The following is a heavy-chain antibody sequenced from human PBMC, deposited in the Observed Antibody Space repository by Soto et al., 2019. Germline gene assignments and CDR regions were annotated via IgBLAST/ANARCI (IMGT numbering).Heavy chain of an antibody. CDR1: GYTFTSYA. D-gene: IGHD3-3*01. J-gene: IGHJ6*02. Sequence: ASVKVSCKASGYTFTSYAMHWVRQAPGQRLEWTGWINAGNGNTKYSQKFQGRVTITRDTSASTAYIELSSLRSEDTAVYYCAGATWSGYPAMYYYYYGMDVWGQGTTVTVSS. CDR2: INAGNGNT. CDR3: AGATWSGYPAMYYYYYGMDV. V-gene: IGHV1-3*01.